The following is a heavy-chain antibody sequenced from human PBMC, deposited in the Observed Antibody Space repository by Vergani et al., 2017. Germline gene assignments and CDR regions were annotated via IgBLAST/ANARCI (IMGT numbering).Heavy chain of an antibody. CDR1: GYTFSNYY. D-gene: IGHD3-9*01. J-gene: IGHJ4*02. Sequence: QVQVVQSGAEVKKSGASVKVSCKTSGYTFSNYYMHWVRQAPGQGLEWMGIINPSGGHTNYAQKVQGRVTMTRDTSTSTVYMELSSLGSEDTAIYYCARGDYGILTGYRYWGQGTLVTVSA. CDR2: INPSGGHT. V-gene: IGHV1-46*03. CDR3: ARGDYGILTGYRY.